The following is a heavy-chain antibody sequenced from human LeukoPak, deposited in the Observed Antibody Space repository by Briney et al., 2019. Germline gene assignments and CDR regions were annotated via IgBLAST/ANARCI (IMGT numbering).Heavy chain of an antibody. V-gene: IGHV3-33*01. CDR3: ASVGSGTSCHFDY. J-gene: IGHJ4*02. CDR2: IWSDGSNK. Sequence: PGGSLRLSCAASGFTFSTYGMYWVRQAPGKGLEWVATIWSDGSNKYYAGSVKGRFTISRDNSKNTLYLQMNSLRAEDTAVYYCASVGSGTSCHFDYWGQGTLVTVSS. D-gene: IGHD2-2*01. CDR1: GFTFSTYG.